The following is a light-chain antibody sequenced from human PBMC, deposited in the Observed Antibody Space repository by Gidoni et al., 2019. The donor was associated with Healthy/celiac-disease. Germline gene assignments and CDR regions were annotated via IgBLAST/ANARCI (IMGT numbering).Light chain of an antibody. CDR1: QGISNY. CDR2: AAS. Sequence: DIQMTQSPSSLSASVGDRVTITCRASQGISNYLAWYQQQSGKVPKLLIYAASTLQSGVPSRFSGSGSGTDFTLTISSLQPEDVATYYCQKYNSAPRVTFGQGTRLEIK. J-gene: IGKJ5*01. CDR3: QKYNSAPRVT. V-gene: IGKV1-27*01.